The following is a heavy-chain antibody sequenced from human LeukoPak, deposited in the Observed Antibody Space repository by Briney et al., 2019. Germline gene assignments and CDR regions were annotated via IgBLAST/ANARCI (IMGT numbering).Heavy chain of an antibody. D-gene: IGHD6-19*01. CDR2: INPNSGGT. CDR3: ARDLGQWLVRDFDY. J-gene: IGHJ4*02. Sequence: ASVKVSCKTSGYTFTSNGISWVRQAPGQGLEWMGWINPNSGGTNYAQKFQGRVTMTRDTSISTAYMELSRLRSDDTAVYYCARDLGQWLVRDFDYWGQGTLVTVSS. V-gene: IGHV1-2*02. CDR1: GYTFTSNG.